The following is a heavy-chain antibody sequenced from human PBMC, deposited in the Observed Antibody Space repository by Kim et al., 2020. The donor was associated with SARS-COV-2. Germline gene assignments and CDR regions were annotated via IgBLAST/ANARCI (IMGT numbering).Heavy chain of an antibody. CDR1: GFTFSAYD. D-gene: IGHD3-16*01. CDR2: ITKSSTTI. V-gene: IGHV3-48*02. J-gene: IGHJ3*02. CDR3: VRDRMGGAFDM. Sequence: GGSLRLSCATSGFTFSAYDMNWVRQAPWKGLEWLSFITKSSTTIYYADSVEGRFTISRDNAKNSLFLQMNSLRDEDTALYYCVRDRMGGAFDMWGQGTM.